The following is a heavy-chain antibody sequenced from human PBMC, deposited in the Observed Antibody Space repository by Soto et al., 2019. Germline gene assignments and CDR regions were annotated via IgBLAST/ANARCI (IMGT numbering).Heavy chain of an antibody. CDR1: DFSFTSHG. V-gene: IGHV1-18*04. CDR3: AIYHLELFRFDY. CDR2: ISLYNGNT. D-gene: IGHD2-2*01. Sequence: QIPLVQSGPEVKKPGASMKVSCKAYDFSFTSHGISWVRQAPGQGLEWMGWISLYNGNTNYAQKFQGRVTMTTDTSTSTAYMELRSLRSDDTAMYFCAIYHLELFRFDYWGQGTLVTVSS. J-gene: IGHJ4*02.